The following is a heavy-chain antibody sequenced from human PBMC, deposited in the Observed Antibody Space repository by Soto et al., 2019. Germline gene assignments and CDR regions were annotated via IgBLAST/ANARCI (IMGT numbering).Heavy chain of an antibody. CDR3: ARASGGWLQCDAFDI. V-gene: IGHV4-59*01. CDR1: GGSISSYY. J-gene: IGHJ3*02. D-gene: IGHD5-12*01. Sequence: QVQLQESGPGLVKPSETLSLTCTVSGGSISSYYWSWIRQPPGKGLEWIGYIYYSGSTNYNPSLKSRVTISVDTSKNQFSLKLSSVTAADTAVYYCARASGGWLQCDAFDIWGQGTMVTVSS. CDR2: IYYSGST.